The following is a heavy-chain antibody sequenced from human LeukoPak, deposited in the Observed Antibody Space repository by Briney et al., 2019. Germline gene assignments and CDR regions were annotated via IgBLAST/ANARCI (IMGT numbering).Heavy chain of an antibody. J-gene: IGHJ4*02. D-gene: IGHD6-19*01. Sequence: GSLRLSCAVSGFSVSSNYMSWVRQAPGKGLEWIGEINHSGSTNYNPSLKSRVTISVDTSKNQFSLKLSSVTAADTAVYYCARGSGQGQWLVRGRRYFDYWGQGTLVTVSS. CDR1: GFSVSSNY. V-gene: IGHV4-34*01. CDR2: INHSGST. CDR3: ARGSGQGQWLVRGRRYFDY.